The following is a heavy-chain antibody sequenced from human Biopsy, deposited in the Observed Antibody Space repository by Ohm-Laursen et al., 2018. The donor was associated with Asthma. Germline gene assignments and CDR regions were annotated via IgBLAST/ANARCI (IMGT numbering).Heavy chain of an antibody. Sequence: SLRLSCAASGFVFSKCGMHWVRQGPGKGLEWVALVSSDGHNKYYEDSVKGRFTISRDNSRKRLYLQINRLTVEDSAVYFCARQSGQDYGDSSGFDIWGQGTKVAVSS. D-gene: IGHD3-22*01. V-gene: IGHV3-30*03. CDR2: VSSDGHNK. CDR3: ARQSGQDYGDSSGFDI. CDR1: GFVFSKCG. J-gene: IGHJ3*02.